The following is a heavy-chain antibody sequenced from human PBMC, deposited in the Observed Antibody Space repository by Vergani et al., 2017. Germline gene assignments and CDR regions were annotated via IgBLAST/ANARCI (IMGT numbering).Heavy chain of an antibody. CDR3: ARRPTYYYGSGSYYIPGYFDY. V-gene: IGHV4-34*01. D-gene: IGHD3-10*01. Sequence: VQLVESGGGLVQPGGSLRLSCAASGFSFSSYGMHWIRQPPGKGLEWIGEINHSGSTNYNPSLKSRVTISVDTSKNQFSLKLSSVTAADTAVYYCARRPTYYYGSGSYYIPGYFDYWGQGTLVTVSS. CDR2: INHSGST. J-gene: IGHJ4*02. CDR1: GFSFSSYG.